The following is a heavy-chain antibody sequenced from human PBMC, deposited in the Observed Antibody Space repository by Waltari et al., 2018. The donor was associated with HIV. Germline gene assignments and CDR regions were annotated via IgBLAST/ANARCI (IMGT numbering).Heavy chain of an antibody. D-gene: IGHD6-19*01. J-gene: IGHJ4*02. Sequence: QLQLQESGPGLVKPSETLSLTCTVSGGSISSSSYYWGWIRQPPGKGLEWIGSIYYSGSTYYNPSLKSRVTISVDTSKNQFSLKLSSVTAADTAVYYCAPQRQQWRTYYFDYWGQGTLVTVSS. CDR2: IYYSGST. CDR1: GGSISSSSYY. CDR3: APQRQQWRTYYFDY. V-gene: IGHV4-39*07.